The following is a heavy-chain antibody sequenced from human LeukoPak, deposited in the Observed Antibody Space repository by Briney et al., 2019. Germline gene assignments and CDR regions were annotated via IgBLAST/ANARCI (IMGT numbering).Heavy chain of an antibody. CDR3: AKDGTDGFDY. J-gene: IGHJ4*02. D-gene: IGHD1-1*01. Sequence: KFQGRVTITRDTSASTAYMELGSLRSEDTAVYYCAKDGTDGFDYWGQGTLVTVSS. V-gene: IGHV1-3*01.